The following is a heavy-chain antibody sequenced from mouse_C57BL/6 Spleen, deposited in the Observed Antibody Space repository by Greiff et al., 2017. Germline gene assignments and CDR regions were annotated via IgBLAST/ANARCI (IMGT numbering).Heavy chain of an antibody. CDR2: IWRGGST. V-gene: IGHV2-5*01. CDR1: GFSLTSYG. J-gene: IGHJ3*01. Sequence: VKLQQSGPGLVQPSQSLSITCTVSGFSLTSYGVHWVRQSPGKGLEWLGVIWRGGSTDYNAAFMSRLSITKDNSKSQVFFKMNSLQADDTAIYDCAQNSPNLLSGLAYWGQGTLVTVSA. D-gene: IGHD1-1*02. CDR3: AQNSPNLLSGLAY.